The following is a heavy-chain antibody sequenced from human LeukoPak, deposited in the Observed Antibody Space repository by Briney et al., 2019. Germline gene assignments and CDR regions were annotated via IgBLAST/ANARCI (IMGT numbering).Heavy chain of an antibody. J-gene: IGHJ5*02. Sequence: SETLSLTCNVSSGSLRENYWSWIRQSPGKGLEWIAEINHSGSTNYNPSLKSRVTISVDTSKNQFSLKLSSVTAADTAVYYCARGRFDPWGQGTLVTVSS. CDR3: ARGRFDP. V-gene: IGHV4-34*01. CDR2: INHSGST. CDR1: SGSLRENY.